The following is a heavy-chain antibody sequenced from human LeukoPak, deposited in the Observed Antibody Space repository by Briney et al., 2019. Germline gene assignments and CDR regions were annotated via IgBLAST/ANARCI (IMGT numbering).Heavy chain of an antibody. CDR1: GGSISSGPYF. V-gene: IGHV4-39*01. D-gene: IGHD2-2*02. CDR2: IYYTGST. CDR3: ARLPPCSSASCYTFDY. J-gene: IGHJ4*02. Sequence: PSETLSLTCTVSGGSISSGPYFWGWIRQPPGKGLEWIGSIYYTGSTYYNPSLKSQVTISVDTSKNQFYLKLTSVTAADTAVYFCARLPPCSSASCYTFDYWGQGTLVTVSS.